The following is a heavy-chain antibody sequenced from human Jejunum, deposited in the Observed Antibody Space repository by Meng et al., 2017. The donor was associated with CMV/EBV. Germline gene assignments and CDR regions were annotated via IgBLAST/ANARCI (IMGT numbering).Heavy chain of an antibody. D-gene: IGHD6-13*01. V-gene: IGHV1-46*01. J-gene: IGHJ5*02. Sequence: CKASGYTFTFYQMHWVRQAPGQELEWVGLINPSGGYTKYGQNFQGRVTMTRDTSTSTVFMELSGLRSEDTAVYFCARSFFGGYFDPWGQGTLVTVSS. CDR3: ARSFFGGYFDP. CDR2: INPSGGYT. CDR1: GYTFTFYQ.